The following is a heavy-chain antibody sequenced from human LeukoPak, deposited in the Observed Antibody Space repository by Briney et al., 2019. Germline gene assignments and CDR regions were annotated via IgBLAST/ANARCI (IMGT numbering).Heavy chain of an antibody. CDR2: INSDGSST. D-gene: IGHD2-2*01. V-gene: IGHV3-74*01. J-gene: IGHJ4*02. CDR3: ARRGSTRLGYCSSTSCYQPEYYFDY. Sequence: AGGSLRLSCAASGFTFSSYWMHWVRQAPGKGLVWVSRINSDGSSTSYADSVKGRFTISRDNAKNTLYLQMNSLRAEDTAVYYCARRGSTRLGYCSSTSCYQPEYYFDYWGQGTLVTVSS. CDR1: GFTFSSYW.